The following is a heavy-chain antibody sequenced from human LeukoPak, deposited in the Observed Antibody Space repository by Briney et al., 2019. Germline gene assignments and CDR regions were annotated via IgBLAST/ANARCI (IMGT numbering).Heavy chain of an antibody. Sequence: SETLSLTCTVSGDSVRTNNYYWSWIRQPPGEGLEWIGYIHYSGNTNYNTSLKSRVTIPVDTSKSQFSLKLSSVTAADTAVYYCASVVMVRGVSWFDPWGQGTLVTVSS. CDR1: GDSVRTNNYY. J-gene: IGHJ5*02. CDR2: IHYSGNT. D-gene: IGHD3-10*01. V-gene: IGHV4-61*01. CDR3: ASVVMVRGVSWFDP.